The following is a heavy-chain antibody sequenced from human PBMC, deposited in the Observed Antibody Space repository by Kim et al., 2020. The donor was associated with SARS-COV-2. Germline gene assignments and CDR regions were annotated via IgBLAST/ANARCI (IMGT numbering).Heavy chain of an antibody. D-gene: IGHD3-22*01. CDR3: AGGNYDSRPPFDY. J-gene: IGHJ4*02. Sequence: YAQKFQGRVTMTRDTSTSTVYMELSSLRSEDTAVYYWAGGNYDSRPPFDYWGQGTLVTVSS. V-gene: IGHV1-46*01.